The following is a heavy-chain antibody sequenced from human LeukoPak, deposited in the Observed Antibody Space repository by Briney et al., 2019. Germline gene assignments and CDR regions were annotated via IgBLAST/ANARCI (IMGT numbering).Heavy chain of an antibody. CDR1: GGTFSSYA. J-gene: IGHJ6*02. V-gene: IGHV1-69*01. CDR2: IIPIFGTA. Sequence: GSSVKVSCKASGGTFSSYAISWVRQAPGQGLEWMGGIIPIFGTANYVQKFQGRVTITADESTSTAYMELSSLRSEDTAVYYCARAGSPRWFGELLPKYLGTRSHYYYYGMDVWGQGTTVTVSS. CDR3: ARAGSPRWFGELLPKYLGTRSHYYYYGMDV. D-gene: IGHD3-10*01.